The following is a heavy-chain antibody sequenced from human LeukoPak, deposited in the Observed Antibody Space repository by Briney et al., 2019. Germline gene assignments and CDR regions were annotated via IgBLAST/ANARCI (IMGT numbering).Heavy chain of an antibody. J-gene: IGHJ4*02. CDR2: INTEGAST. CDR3: ARGTATTAGIDF. CDR1: GFAFSSYW. D-gene: IGHD1/OR15-1a*01. Sequence: GALRLSCTASGFAFSSYWMFWVRQAPGQGLVRVSQINTEGASTTYGDPAKGRFTTSRDNAKNTLYLQMNSLRVEDTAVYYCARGTATTAGIDFWGQGTLVTVSS. V-gene: IGHV3-74*01.